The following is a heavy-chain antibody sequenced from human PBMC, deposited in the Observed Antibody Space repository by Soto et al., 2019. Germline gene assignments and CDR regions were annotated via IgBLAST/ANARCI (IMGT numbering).Heavy chain of an antibody. CDR3: AVPVLNYYSGMDV. Sequence: QVQLVQSGAEVKKPGSSVKVSCKASGGTFSSYAISWVRQAPGQGLEWMGGIIPIFGTADYAQKFQGRVTXTXDXXTSTAYMELSSLRSEDTAVYYCAVPVLNYYSGMDVWGQGTTVTVSS. J-gene: IGHJ6*02. V-gene: IGHV1-69*05. D-gene: IGHD2-8*01. CDR1: GGTFSSYA. CDR2: IIPIFGTA.